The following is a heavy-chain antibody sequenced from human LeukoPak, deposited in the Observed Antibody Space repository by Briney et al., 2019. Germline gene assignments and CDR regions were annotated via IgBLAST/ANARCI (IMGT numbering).Heavy chain of an antibody. J-gene: IGHJ4*02. V-gene: IGHV4-34*01. CDR1: GGSFSGYY. Sequence: SETLSLTCAVYGGSFSGYYWSWIRQPPGKGLEWIGEINHSGSTNYNPSLKSRVTISVDTSKNQLSLKLSSVTAADTAVYYCARRPFDCSGGSCYSMFDYWGQGTLVTVSS. D-gene: IGHD2-15*01. CDR3: ARRPFDCSGGSCYSMFDY. CDR2: INHSGST.